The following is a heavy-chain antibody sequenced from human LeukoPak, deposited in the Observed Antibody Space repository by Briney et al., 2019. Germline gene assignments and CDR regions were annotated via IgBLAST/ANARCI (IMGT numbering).Heavy chain of an antibody. V-gene: IGHV4-34*01. CDR1: GGSFSGYY. D-gene: IGHD3-10*01. Sequence: SETLSLTCAVYGGSFSGYYWSWIRQPPGKGLEWIGEINHSGSTNYNPSLKRRVTISVDSSKNQFSLKLSSVTAADTDVYYCASGLYYYGSGSYSEGAFDIWGQGTMVTVSS. CDR3: ASGLYYYGSGSYSEGAFDI. J-gene: IGHJ3*02. CDR2: INHSGST.